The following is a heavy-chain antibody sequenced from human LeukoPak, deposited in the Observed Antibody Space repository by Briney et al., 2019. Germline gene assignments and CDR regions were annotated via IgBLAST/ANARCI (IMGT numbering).Heavy chain of an antibody. Sequence: SETLSLTCTASGGSISSYYWSWIRQPPGKGLEWIGYIYYSGSTNYNPSLKSRVTISVDTSKNQFSLKLSSVTAADTAVYYCSAISYDILTGYDYFDYWGQGTLVTVSS. CDR1: GGSISSYY. V-gene: IGHV4-59*12. J-gene: IGHJ4*02. D-gene: IGHD3-9*01. CDR2: IYYSGST. CDR3: SAISYDILTGYDYFDY.